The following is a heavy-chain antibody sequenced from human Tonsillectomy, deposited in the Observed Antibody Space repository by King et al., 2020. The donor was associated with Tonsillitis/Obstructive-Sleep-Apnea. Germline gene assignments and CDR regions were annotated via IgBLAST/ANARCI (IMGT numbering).Heavy chain of an antibody. D-gene: IGHD6-19*01. CDR1: GFTFSSYA. J-gene: IGHJ4*02. CDR3: ARDYSSGWYDREFWRGEE. Sequence: VQLVESGGGVVQPGRSLRLSCAASGFTFSSYAMHWVRQAPGKGLEWVAVISYDGSNKYYADSVKGRFTISRDNSKNTLYLQMNSLRAEDTAVYYCARDYSSGWYDREFWRGEEWGQGTLVTVSS. V-gene: IGHV3-30*01. CDR2: ISYDGSNK.